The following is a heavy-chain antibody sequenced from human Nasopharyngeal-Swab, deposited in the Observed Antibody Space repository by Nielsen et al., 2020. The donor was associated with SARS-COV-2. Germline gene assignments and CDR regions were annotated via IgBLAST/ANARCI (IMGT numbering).Heavy chain of an antibody. J-gene: IGHJ4*02. CDR2: ISISSRYI. CDR1: GFTFSAYG. V-gene: IGHV3-21*06. Sequence: GGSLRLSCAASGFTFSAYGMNWVLQAPGKGLEWVSSISISSRYIYYADSLKGRFTISRDNAKNSLYLQMNSLRADDTAVYYCAREWLSGGRFFDYWGQGTLVTVSS. CDR3: AREWLSGGRFFDY. D-gene: IGHD2-15*01.